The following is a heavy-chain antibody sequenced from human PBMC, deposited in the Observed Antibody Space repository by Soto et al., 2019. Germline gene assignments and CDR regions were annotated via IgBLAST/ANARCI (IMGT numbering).Heavy chain of an antibody. CDR3: AKDSYYDFWSGPPGYFDY. Sequence: PGGSLRLSCAASGFTFSSYAMSWVRQAPGKGLEWVSAISGSGGSTYYADSVKGRFTISRDNSKNTLYLQMNSLRAEDTAVYYCAKDSYYDFWSGPPGYFDYWGQGTLVTVSS. CDR1: GFTFSSYA. V-gene: IGHV3-23*01. D-gene: IGHD3-3*01. CDR2: ISGSGGST. J-gene: IGHJ4*02.